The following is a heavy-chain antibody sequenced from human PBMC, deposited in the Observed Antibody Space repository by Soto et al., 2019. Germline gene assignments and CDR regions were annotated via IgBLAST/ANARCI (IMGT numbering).Heavy chain of an antibody. CDR2: IYDSGRT. CDR1: SASIGTTYW. V-gene: IGHV4-4*02. J-gene: IGHJ5*02. D-gene: IGHD6-6*01. CDR3: ARNSFSTSSYNFLYP. Sequence: QVQLQESGPGLVKSSGTLSLTCAVSSASIGTTYWWRWVRQPPGKGLEWIGEIYDSGRTNYNPSLKSRVTISVDKSKNQFSLQLRSLTAADTAVYYCARNSFSTSSYNFLYPWGQGALVTVSS.